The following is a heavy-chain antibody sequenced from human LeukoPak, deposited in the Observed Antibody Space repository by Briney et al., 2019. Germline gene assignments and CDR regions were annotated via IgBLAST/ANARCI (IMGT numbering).Heavy chain of an antibody. CDR1: GGSISSGDYC. CDR3: ARVREVGAFDY. Sequence: SETLSLTCTVSGGSISSGDYCWSWIRQPPGKGLEWIGYIYYSGSTYYNPSLKSRVTISVDTSKNQFSLKLSSVTAADTAVYYCARVREVGAFDYWGQGTLVTVSS. V-gene: IGHV4-30-4*08. D-gene: IGHD1-26*01. CDR2: IYYSGST. J-gene: IGHJ4*02.